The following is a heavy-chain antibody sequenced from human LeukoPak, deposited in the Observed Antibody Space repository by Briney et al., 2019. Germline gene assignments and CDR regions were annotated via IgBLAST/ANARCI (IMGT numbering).Heavy chain of an antibody. Sequence: GGSLRLSCAASGFTFSSYGMHWVRQAPGKGLEWVAFIRYDGSNNYYADSVKGRFTISRDNSKNTLHLQMNSLRAEDTALYYCAKSTGGNWGYCDYWGQGTLVTVSP. CDR2: IRYDGSNN. CDR1: GFTFSSYG. J-gene: IGHJ4*02. D-gene: IGHD4-23*01. V-gene: IGHV3-30*02. CDR3: AKSTGGNWGYCDY.